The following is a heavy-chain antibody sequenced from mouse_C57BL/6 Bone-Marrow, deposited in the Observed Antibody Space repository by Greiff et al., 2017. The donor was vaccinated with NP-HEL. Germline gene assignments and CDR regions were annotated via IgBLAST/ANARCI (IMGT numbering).Heavy chain of an antibody. CDR3: ARWGYSLYAMDY. V-gene: IGHV1-19*01. D-gene: IGHD2-12*01. Sequence: VQLQQSGPVLVKPGASVKMSCKASGYTFTDYYMNWVKQSHGKSLEWIGVINPYNGGTSYNQKFKGKATLTVDKSSSTAYMALNSLTSEDSAVYYCARWGYSLYAMDYWGQGTSVTVSS. CDR2: INPYNGGT. CDR1: GYTFTDYY. J-gene: IGHJ4*01.